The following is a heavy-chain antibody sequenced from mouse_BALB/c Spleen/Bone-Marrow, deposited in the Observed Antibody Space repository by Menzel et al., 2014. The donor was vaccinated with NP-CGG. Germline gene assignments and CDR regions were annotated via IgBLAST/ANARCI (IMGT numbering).Heavy chain of an antibody. J-gene: IGHJ2*01. CDR1: GFTFSSFG. D-gene: IGHD1-1*01. V-gene: IGHV5-17*02. CDR3: ARSGSSSGYFDY. CDR2: ISRGSSTI. Sequence: EVQLVESGGGLVQPGGSRKLSCAASGFTFSSFGMHWVRQAPEKGLEWVAYISRGSSTIYYADTVMGRFTISRDNPKNPLFLQMTSLSSDDTAMYYCARSGSSSGYFDYWGQGTTLTVSS.